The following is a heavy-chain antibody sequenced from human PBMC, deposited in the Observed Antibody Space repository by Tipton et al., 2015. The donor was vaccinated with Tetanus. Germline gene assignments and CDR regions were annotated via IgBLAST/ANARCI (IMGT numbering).Heavy chain of an antibody. Sequence: TLSLTCTVSGGSISSYYWSWIRQPPGKGLEWIGEINHSGSTNYNPSLKSRVTISVDTSKNQFSLKLSSVTAADTAVYYCARVKRYQLRNYWYFDLWGRGTLVTVSS. D-gene: IGHD2-2*01. CDR2: INHSGST. CDR3: ARVKRYQLRNYWYFDL. CDR1: GGSISSYY. J-gene: IGHJ2*01. V-gene: IGHV4-34*01.